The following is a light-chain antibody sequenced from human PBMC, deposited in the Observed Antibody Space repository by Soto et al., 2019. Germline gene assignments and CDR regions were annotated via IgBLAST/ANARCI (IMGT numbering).Light chain of an antibody. Sequence: QSALTQPASVSGSPGQSITLSCTITSSDVDTYKYVSWYQQHPGKAPKLMIYAVRNRPSGVSNRFSGSTSGNTASLTISGLQAEDEADYYCSSYTSTGTYVFATGTKVTVL. CDR2: AVR. CDR3: SSYTSTGTYV. J-gene: IGLJ1*01. V-gene: IGLV2-14*01. CDR1: SSDVDTYKY.